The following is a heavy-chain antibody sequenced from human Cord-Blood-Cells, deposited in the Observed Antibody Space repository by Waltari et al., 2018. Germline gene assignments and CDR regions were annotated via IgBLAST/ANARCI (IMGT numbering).Heavy chain of an antibody. CDR3: ASFHYYYMDV. V-gene: IGHV4-34*01. Sequence: QVQLQQWGAGLLKPSETLSLTCAVYGGSFSGYYWSGIRQPPGKGLEWIGEINHSGSTNYNPSLKSRVTISVDTSKNQFSLKLSSVTAADTAVYYCASFHYYYMDVWGKGTTVTVSS. J-gene: IGHJ6*03. CDR2: INHSGST. CDR1: GGSFSGYY.